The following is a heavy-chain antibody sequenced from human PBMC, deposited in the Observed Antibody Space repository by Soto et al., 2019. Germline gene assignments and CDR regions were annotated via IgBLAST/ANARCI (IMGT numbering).Heavy chain of an antibody. Sequence: QVQLVQSGPEVKEPGASVSVSCKTLGYTFESYGISWVRQAPGQGLEWMGWISGYNGDTKYAQRFQGRVTVTTATSTNTAYMELRGLGSDDTAVYYCAREQAVFPSPFDSWGQGTLVAVSS. CDR1: GYTFESYG. J-gene: IGHJ4*02. V-gene: IGHV1-18*01. CDR2: ISGYNGDT. CDR3: AREQAVFPSPFDS.